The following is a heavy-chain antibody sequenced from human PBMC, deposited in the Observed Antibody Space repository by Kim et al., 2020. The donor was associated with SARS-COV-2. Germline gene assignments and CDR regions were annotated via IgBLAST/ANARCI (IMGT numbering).Heavy chain of an antibody. CDR1: GGSISSYY. J-gene: IGHJ5*02. CDR2: IYYSGST. CDR3: ASWAVAGGWFDP. D-gene: IGHD6-19*01. Sequence: SETLSLTCTVSGGSISSYYWSWIRQPPGKGLEWIGYIYYSGSTNYNPSLKSRVTISVDTSKNQFSLKLSSVTAADTAVYYCASWAVAGGWFDPWGQGTLVTVPS. V-gene: IGHV4-59*13.